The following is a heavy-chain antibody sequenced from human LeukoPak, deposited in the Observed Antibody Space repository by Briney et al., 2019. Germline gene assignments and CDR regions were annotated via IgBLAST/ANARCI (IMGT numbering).Heavy chain of an antibody. CDR2: ISYDGSNK. D-gene: IGHD2-2*01. J-gene: IGHJ6*02. Sequence: GGSLRLSCAASGFTFSSYAMHWVRQAPGKGLEWVAVISYDGSNKYYADSVKGRFTISRDNSKNTLYLQMNSLRPEDTAVYYCARDLPPAPWNGMDVWGQGTTVTVSS. V-gene: IGHV3-30*14. CDR1: GFTFSSYA. CDR3: ARDLPPAPWNGMDV.